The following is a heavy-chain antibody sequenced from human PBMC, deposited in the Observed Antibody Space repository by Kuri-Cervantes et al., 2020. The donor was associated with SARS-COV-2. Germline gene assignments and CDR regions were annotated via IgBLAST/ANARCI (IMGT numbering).Heavy chain of an antibody. CDR3: ARGGDWFDP. J-gene: IGHJ5*02. CDR1: LYSISSGYY. Sequence: ESLKISCAVSLYSISSGYYWDWIRQSPGKGPEWIGSIFHSGTTYYNPSLKSRVTISVDTSKNQFSLKLSSVTAADTAVYYCARGGDWFDPWGQGTLVTVSS. D-gene: IGHD1-26*01. CDR2: IFHSGTT. V-gene: IGHV4-38-2*01.